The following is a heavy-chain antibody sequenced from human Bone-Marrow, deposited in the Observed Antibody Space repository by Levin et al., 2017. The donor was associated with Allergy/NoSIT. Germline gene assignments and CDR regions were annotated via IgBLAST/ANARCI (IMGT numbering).Heavy chain of an antibody. CDR3: AKDYKEWFGELLHAAFV. V-gene: IGHV3-30*18. J-gene: IGHJ6*02. CDR1: GSTFSSDG. D-gene: IGHD3-10*01. CDR2: ISNDGTDK. Sequence: PGGSLRLSCAVSGSTFSSDGMHWVRQAPGKGLEWVAVISNDGTDKYYADSVKGRFTISRDNSKSTLYLQINSLRIEDTAVYYCAKDYKEWFGELLHAAFVWGQGTTVTVSS.